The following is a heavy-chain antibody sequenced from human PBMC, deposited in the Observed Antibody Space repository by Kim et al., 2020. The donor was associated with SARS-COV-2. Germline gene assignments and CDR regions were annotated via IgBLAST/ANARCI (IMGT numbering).Heavy chain of an antibody. CDR2: ISYDGSNK. CDR1: GFTFSSYA. V-gene: IGHV3-30*04. D-gene: IGHD3-10*01. Sequence: GGSLRLSCAASGFTFSSYAMHWVRQAPGKGLEWVAVISYDGSNKYYADSVKGRFTISRDNSKNTLYLQMNSLRAEDTAVYYCARALTLPGPLWFGELSSNYGMDVWGQGTTVTVSS. CDR3: ARALTLPGPLWFGELSSNYGMDV. J-gene: IGHJ6*02.